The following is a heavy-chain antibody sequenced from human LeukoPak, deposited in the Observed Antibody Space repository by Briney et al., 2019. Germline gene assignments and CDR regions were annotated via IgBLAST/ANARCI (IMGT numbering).Heavy chain of an antibody. CDR2: IYHSGST. Sequence: SGTLSLTCAVSGGSISSSNWWSWVRQPPGKGLEWIGEIYHSGSTNYNPSLKSRVTISVDKSKNQFSLKLSSVTAADTAVYYCARSAEAAADYNWFDPWGQGTLVTVSS. CDR3: ARSAEAAADYNWFDP. J-gene: IGHJ5*02. CDR1: GGSISSSNW. D-gene: IGHD6-13*01. V-gene: IGHV4-4*02.